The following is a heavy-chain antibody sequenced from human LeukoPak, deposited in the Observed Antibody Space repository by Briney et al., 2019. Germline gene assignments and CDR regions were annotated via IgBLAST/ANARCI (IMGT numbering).Heavy chain of an antibody. CDR3: GRTHAVAGNQVAMDI. Sequence: SDTLTLTCAVSGYSISSSNWRGWIRQPPGEGLDLIGYICYSGSAYYNTSLNSRVTMSVDTSKNQFSLKLSSVTAVDTAVYYCGRTHAVAGNQVAMDIWGQGTMVTVSS. CDR2: ICYSGSA. CDR1: GYSISSSNW. J-gene: IGHJ3*02. D-gene: IGHD6-19*01. V-gene: IGHV4-28*01.